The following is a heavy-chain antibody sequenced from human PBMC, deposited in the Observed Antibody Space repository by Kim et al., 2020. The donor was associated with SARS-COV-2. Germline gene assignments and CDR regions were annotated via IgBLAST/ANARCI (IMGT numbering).Heavy chain of an antibody. D-gene: IGHD3-16*01. CDR3: ASGGS. V-gene: IGHV4-4*02. Sequence: IYQSESTNYNPSLKSRVTISVDKSKNQFSLKLSSVTAADTAVYYCASGGSWGQGTLVTVSS. CDR2: IYQSEST. J-gene: IGHJ5*02.